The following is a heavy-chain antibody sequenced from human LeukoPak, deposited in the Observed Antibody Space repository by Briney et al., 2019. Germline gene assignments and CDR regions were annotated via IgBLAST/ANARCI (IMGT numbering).Heavy chain of an antibody. CDR1: GFTFSSYA. Sequence: GGSLRLSCAASGFTFSSYAMSWVRQAPGKGLEWVSAISGSGGSTYYADSVKGRFTISRDNSKNTLYLQMNSLRAEDTAVYYCAKVGLYYQDYYYGMDVWGQGTTVTVSS. J-gene: IGHJ6*02. CDR3: AKVGLYYQDYYYGMDV. D-gene: IGHD2-2*01. CDR2: ISGSGGST. V-gene: IGHV3-23*01.